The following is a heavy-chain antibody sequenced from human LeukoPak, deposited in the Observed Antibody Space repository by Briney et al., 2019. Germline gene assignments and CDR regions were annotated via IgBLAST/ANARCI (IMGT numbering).Heavy chain of an antibody. J-gene: IGHJ4*02. CDR1: GFTFSGSA. CDR3: TRLLTVYGH. V-gene: IGHV3-73*01. CDR2: IRSKANSYAT. Sequence: PGGSLKLSCAASGFTFSGSAMHWVRQASGKGLEWVGRIRSKANSYATAYAASVKGRFTISRDDSKNTAYLQVNSLKTEDTAVYYCTRLLTVYGHWGRGTLVTVSS. D-gene: IGHD5/OR15-5a*01.